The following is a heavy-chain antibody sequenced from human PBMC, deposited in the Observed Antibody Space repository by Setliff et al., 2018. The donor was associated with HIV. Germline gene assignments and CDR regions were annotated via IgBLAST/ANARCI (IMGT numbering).Heavy chain of an antibody. J-gene: IGHJ6*03. V-gene: IGHV3-23*01. CDR3: ARGSRQLTIFGVVFKTNYYFMDV. Sequence: PGGSLRLSCAASGFTFSNQVMTWVRQAPGKGLEWVSSISGTGADTYYADSVKGRFAISRDNSKNTLYLQMNSLRAADTAVYYCARGSRQLTIFGVVFKTNYYFMDVWGKGTAVTVSS. D-gene: IGHD3-3*01. CDR1: GFTFSNQV. CDR2: ISGTGADT.